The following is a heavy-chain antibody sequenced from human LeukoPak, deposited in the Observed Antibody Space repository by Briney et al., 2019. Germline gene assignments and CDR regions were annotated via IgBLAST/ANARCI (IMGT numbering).Heavy chain of an antibody. CDR3: AKDRGITMVRGADY. Sequence: GGSLRLSCAASGFIFSNFGMHWVRQAPGKGLEWVAVISYDGSNKYYADSVKGRFTISRDNSKNTLYLQMNSLRAEDTAVYYCAKDRGITMVRGADYWGQGTLVTVSS. V-gene: IGHV3-30*18. J-gene: IGHJ4*02. D-gene: IGHD3-10*01. CDR2: ISYDGSNK. CDR1: GFIFSNFG.